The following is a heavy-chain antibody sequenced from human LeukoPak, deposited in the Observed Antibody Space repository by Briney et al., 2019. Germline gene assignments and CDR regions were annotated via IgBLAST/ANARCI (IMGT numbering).Heavy chain of an antibody. D-gene: IGHD3-10*01. CDR2: ISGSGGST. CDR1: GFTFSSYA. J-gene: IGHJ4*02. CDR3: AKDAPPITMVRGVLDY. Sequence: GGSLRLSYAASGFTFSSYAMSWVRQAPGKGLEWVSAISGSGGSTYYTDSVKRRFTISRDNSKNTLYLQMNSLRAEDTAVYYCAKDAPPITMVRGVLDYWGQGTLVTVSS. V-gene: IGHV3-23*01.